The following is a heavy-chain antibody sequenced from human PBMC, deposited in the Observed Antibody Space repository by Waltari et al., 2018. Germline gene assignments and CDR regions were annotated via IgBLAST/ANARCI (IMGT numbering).Heavy chain of an antibody. V-gene: IGHV4-39*02. Sequence: QLHLQESGPGLVKPSETLSLTCSVSGDSISSTSYYWGWIRQPPGKGLEWIGSFVYNANTYYNPSLKSRVSISVDTSKNHLSLQLMSVTAADTAIYYCARPGRVGGGSLMALDYWGQGTLVTVSS. CDR3: ARPGRVGGGSLMALDY. J-gene: IGHJ4*02. CDR2: FVYNANT. CDR1: GDSISSTSYY. D-gene: IGHD2-15*01.